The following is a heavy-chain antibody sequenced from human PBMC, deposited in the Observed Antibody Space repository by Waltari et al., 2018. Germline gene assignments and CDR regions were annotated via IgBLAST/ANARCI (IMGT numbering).Heavy chain of an antibody. CDR1: GDSIISTYYH. J-gene: IGHJ2*01. CDR3: ARVTSEFRSPYFYFDL. Sequence: QLQLQESGPGLVKPSETLSLTCSVSGDSIISTYYHWGWIRQPPGKGLEWIGSIYYSGDTFYSPSLSSRVTISVDTSKNQFSLKLTSVTAADTALYYCARVTSEFRSPYFYFDLWGRGTLVTVSA. CDR2: IYYSGDT. V-gene: IGHV4-39*07.